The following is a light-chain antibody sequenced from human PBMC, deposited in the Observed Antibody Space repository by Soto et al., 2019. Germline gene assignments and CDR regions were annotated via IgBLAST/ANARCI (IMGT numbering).Light chain of an antibody. J-gene: IGKJ5*01. V-gene: IGKV4-1*01. CDR2: VAS. Sequence: DIVMTQSPDSVAVSLGERATIDFKSSQRVLYSSNNKNYLAWYQQRPGQTPSLLIYVASTRATGIPDRFSGSGSGTHFTLTISRLEPGDFAVYYCQHFGGTTFTFGQGTRLEIK. CDR1: QRVLYSSNNKNY. CDR3: QHFGGTTFT.